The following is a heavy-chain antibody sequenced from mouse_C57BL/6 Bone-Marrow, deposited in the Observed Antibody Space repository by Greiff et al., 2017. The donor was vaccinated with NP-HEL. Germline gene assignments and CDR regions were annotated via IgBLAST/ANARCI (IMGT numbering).Heavy chain of an antibody. CDR3: ARDYSNSFFFDY. CDR2: IDPSDSYT. Sequence: QVQLQQPGAELVKPGAPVKLSCKASGYTFTSYWMQWVKQRPGQGLEWIGEIDPSDSYTNYNQKFKGKATLTVDTSSSTAYMQLSSLTSEDSAVYYCARDYSNSFFFDYWGQGTTLSVSS. J-gene: IGHJ2*01. CDR1: GYTFTSYW. D-gene: IGHD2-5*01. V-gene: IGHV1-50*01.